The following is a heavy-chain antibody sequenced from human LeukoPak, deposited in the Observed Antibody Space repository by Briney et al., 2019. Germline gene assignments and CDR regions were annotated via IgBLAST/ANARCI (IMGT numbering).Heavy chain of an antibody. J-gene: IGHJ4*02. CDR3: ARDATMTTVIPFDY. CDR2: IYSGGST. Sequence: PGGSLRLSCAASGFTVSSNYMSWVRQAPGKGLEWVSVIYSGGSTYYADSVKGRFTISRDNAKNSLYLQMNSLRAEDTAVYYCARDATMTTVIPFDYWGQGILVTVSS. CDR1: GFTVSSNY. D-gene: IGHD4-17*01. V-gene: IGHV3-53*01.